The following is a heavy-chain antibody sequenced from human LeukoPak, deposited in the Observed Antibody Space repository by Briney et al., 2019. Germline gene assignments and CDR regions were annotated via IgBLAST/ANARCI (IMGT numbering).Heavy chain of an antibody. CDR3: ARGALKWELPPIRARKSYYFDY. CDR2: IKQDGSEK. D-gene: IGHD1-26*01. J-gene: IGHJ4*02. CDR1: GFTFSSYW. Sequence: PGGSLRLSCAASGFTFSSYWMNWVRQAPGKGLEWVANIKQDGSEKYYVDSVKGRFTISRDNAKNSLYLQMNSLRAEDTAVYYCARGALKWELPPIRARKSYYFDYWGQGTLVTVSS. V-gene: IGHV3-7*01.